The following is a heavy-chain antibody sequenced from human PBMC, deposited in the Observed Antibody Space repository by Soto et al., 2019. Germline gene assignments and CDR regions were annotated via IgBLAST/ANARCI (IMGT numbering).Heavy chain of an antibody. Sequence: QVQLVESGGGVVQPGRSLRLSCAASGFTFSTYGMHWVRQAPGKGLEWVAVMSYDGNNKYYADSVKGRFTISRDNSKTTLVLQMHSLRAADTAVYYCAKDHLPSTVTTPGYWGQGTRVTVSS. V-gene: IGHV3-30*18. CDR3: AKDHLPSTVTTPGY. D-gene: IGHD4-17*01. CDR2: MSYDGNNK. CDR1: GFTFSTYG. J-gene: IGHJ4*02.